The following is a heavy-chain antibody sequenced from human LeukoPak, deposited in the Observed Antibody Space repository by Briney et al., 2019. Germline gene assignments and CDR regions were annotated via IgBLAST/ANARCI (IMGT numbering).Heavy chain of an antibody. CDR3: ARDSLLLRYFDWLPPYYGMDV. V-gene: IGHV3-30*04. CDR2: ISYDGSNK. Sequence: GGSLRLSCAASGFTFSSYAMHWVRQAPGKGLEWVAVISYDGSNKYYADSVKGRFTISRDNSKNTLYLQMNSLRAEDTAVYYCARDSLLLRYFDWLPPYYGMDVWGQGTTVTVSS. J-gene: IGHJ6*02. D-gene: IGHD3-9*01. CDR1: GFTFSSYA.